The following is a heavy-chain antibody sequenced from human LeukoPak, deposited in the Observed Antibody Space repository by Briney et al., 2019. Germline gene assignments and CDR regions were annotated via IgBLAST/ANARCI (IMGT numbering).Heavy chain of an antibody. CDR3: ARAAGGSIAAAGTVGWFDP. V-gene: IGHV4-34*01. Sequence: PSETLSLTCAVYGGSFSGYYWSWIRQPPGKGLEWIGEINHSGSTNYNPSLKSRVTISVDTSKNQFSLKLSSVTAADTAVYYCARAAGGSIAAAGTVGWFDPWGQGTLVTVSS. J-gene: IGHJ5*02. D-gene: IGHD6-13*01. CDR1: GGSFSGYY. CDR2: INHSGST.